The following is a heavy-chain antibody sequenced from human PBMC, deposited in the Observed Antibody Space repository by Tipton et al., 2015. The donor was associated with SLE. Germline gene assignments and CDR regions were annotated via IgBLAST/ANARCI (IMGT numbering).Heavy chain of an antibody. CDR1: GFTFSSYE. V-gene: IGHV3-15*01. CDR3: SAKDNWDDF. CDR2: IKSKTDGGAT. J-gene: IGHJ4*02. Sequence: GSLRLSCAASGFTFSSYEMSWVRQAPGKGLEWVGRIKSKTDGGATDYAAPVKGRFTISRDDSKTTVYLQMDSLKTEDTAFYYCSAKDNWDDFWGQGTLVTVSS. D-gene: IGHD1-20*01.